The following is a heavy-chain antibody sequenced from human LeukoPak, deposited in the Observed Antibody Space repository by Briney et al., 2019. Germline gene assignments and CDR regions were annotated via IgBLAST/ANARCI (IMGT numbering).Heavy chain of an antibody. CDR1: GGSISGYY. J-gene: IGHJ6*03. D-gene: IGHD3-3*01. Sequence: AETLSLTCAVYGGSISGYYWSWIRQPPGKGLGWMGEINHSGRTNYNPSLKSRVTISVDTSKNQFSLKLSSVNAADTAVYYCERLTYYDFWSGFYSYVTSYNYYYYMDVWGKGTTVTVSS. V-gene: IGHV4-34*01. CDR2: INHSGRT. CDR3: ERLTYYDFWSGFYSYVTSYNYYYYMDV.